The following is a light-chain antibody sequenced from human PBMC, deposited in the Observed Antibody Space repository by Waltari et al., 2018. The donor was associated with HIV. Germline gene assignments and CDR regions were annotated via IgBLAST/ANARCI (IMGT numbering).Light chain of an antibody. V-gene: IGKV4-1*01. J-gene: IGKJ4*01. CDR2: WES. Sequence: DIVMTQSPDSLAVSLGERATINCKSSQSVLYSSNNNNYLAWYQQKPGQPPKLPTYWESTRESGVPDRFIGSGSGTDFTLTISSLQAEDVSVYYCQQYYSTPPVTFGGGTKVEIK. CDR1: QSVLYSSNNNNY. CDR3: QQYYSTPPVT.